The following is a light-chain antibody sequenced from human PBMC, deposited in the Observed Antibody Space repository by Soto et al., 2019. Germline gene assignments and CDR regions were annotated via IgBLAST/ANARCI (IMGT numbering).Light chain of an antibody. V-gene: IGLV2-8*01. CDR2: DVN. J-gene: IGLJ2*01. CDR1: INDVGGSKH. Sequence: QSALTQPPSASGSPGQSVTISCTGTINDVGGSKHVSWYQQYPGKAPRLMLYDVNTRPSGVPDRFSGSKSGNTASLTVSGLQAEDEAEYYCSSYAGSDTYVFGGGTKLTVL. CDR3: SSYAGSDTYV.